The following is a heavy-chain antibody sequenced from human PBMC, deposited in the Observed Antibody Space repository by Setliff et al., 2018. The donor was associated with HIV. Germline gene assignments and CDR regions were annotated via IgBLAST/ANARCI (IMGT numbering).Heavy chain of an antibody. CDR2: INHSGST. CDR1: NGSFSGYY. V-gene: IGHV4-34*01. J-gene: IGHJ4*02. Sequence: SETLSLTCAVYNGSFSGYYWSWICQPPGKGLEWIGEINHSGSTNYNPSLESRVTISVDTSKNQFSLKLSSVTAADTAVYYCARGEFYCGTDCYWSSFDYWGQGILVTVSS. D-gene: IGHD2-21*02. CDR3: ARGEFYCGTDCYWSSFDY.